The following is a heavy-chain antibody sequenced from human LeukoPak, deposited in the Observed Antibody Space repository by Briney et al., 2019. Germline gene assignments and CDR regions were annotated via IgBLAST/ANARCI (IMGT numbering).Heavy chain of an antibody. D-gene: IGHD3-22*01. CDR2: IIPIFGTA. J-gene: IGHJ5*02. CDR3: ARDSPSAYYYDSSGYYYGGWFDP. Sequence: SVKVSCKASGGTFSSYAISWVRQAPGQGLERMGGIIPIFGTANYAQKFQGRVTITTDESTSTAYMELSSLRSEDTAVYYCARDSPSAYYYDSSGYYYGGWFDPWGQGTLVTVSS. CDR1: GGTFSSYA. V-gene: IGHV1-69*05.